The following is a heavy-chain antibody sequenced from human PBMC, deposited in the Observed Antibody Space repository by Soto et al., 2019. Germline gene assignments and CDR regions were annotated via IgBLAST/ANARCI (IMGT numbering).Heavy chain of an antibody. V-gene: IGHV1-69*01. CDR3: ARYYDSSGYSLFAFDI. CDR2: IIPIFGTA. CDR1: GGTFSSYA. J-gene: IGHJ3*02. D-gene: IGHD3-22*01. Sequence: QVQLVQSGAEVKKPGSSVKVSCKASGGTFSSYAISWVRQAPGQGLEGMGGIIPIFGTANYAQRFQGRVTITADESTSTAYMELSSLRAEDTAVYYCARYYDSSGYSLFAFDIWGQGTMGTVSS.